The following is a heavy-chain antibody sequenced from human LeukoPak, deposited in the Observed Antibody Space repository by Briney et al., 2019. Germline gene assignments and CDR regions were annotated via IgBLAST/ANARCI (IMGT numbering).Heavy chain of an antibody. J-gene: IGHJ4*02. Sequence: GGSLRLSCAASGFTFSSYGMHWVRQAPGKGLEWVAVISYDGSNKYYADSVKGRFTISRDNSKNTLYLQMNSLRAEDTAVYYCAKDLKGYQLPPRRDYWGQGTLVTVSS. D-gene: IGHD2-2*01. CDR1: GFTFSSYG. CDR2: ISYDGSNK. CDR3: AKDLKGYQLPPRRDY. V-gene: IGHV3-30*18.